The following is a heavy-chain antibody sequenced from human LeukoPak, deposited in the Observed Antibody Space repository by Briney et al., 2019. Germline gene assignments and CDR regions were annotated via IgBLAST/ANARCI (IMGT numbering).Heavy chain of an antibody. CDR2: IYTSGNT. V-gene: IGHV4-61*09. D-gene: IGHD2-2*01. CDR3: ARDAKYQLPTY. CDR1: GASISSGSYY. Sequence: PSENLSLTCTVSGASISSGSYYWSWIRQPAGKGLEWIGHIYTSGNTNYNPSLKSRVTISVDTSKNQFSLKLSSVTAADTAVYYCARDAKYQLPTYWGQGTLVSVSS. J-gene: IGHJ4*02.